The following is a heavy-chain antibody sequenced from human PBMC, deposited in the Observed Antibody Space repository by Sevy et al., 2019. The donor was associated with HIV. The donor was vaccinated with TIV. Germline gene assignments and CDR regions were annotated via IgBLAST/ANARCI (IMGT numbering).Heavy chain of an antibody. V-gene: IGHV3-23*01. Sequence: GGSLRLSCAASGFTFSTYAMNWVRQAPGKGLEWVSSISTNGRSAYYTHSVEGRFTISRDNSKNTLYLQMNSLRADDTAVYYCAKGYCSGGSCPRDYYYYGMDVWGQGTTVTVSS. CDR3: AKGYCSGGSCPRDYYYYGMDV. D-gene: IGHD2-15*01. J-gene: IGHJ6*02. CDR1: GFTFSTYA. CDR2: ISTNGRSA.